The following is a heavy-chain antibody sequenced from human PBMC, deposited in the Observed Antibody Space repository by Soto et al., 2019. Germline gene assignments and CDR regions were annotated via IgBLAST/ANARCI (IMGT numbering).Heavy chain of an antibody. D-gene: IGHD1-1*01. J-gene: IGHJ4*02. CDR2: ISSSSSYT. Sequence: GGSLRLSCAASGFTFSDYYMSWIRQAPGKGLGWVSYISSSSSYTNYADSVKGRFTISRDNSKNTLYLQMNSLRIEDTAVYYCARELERVFDYWGQGTLVTVSS. V-gene: IGHV3-11*06. CDR1: GFTFSDYY. CDR3: ARELERVFDY.